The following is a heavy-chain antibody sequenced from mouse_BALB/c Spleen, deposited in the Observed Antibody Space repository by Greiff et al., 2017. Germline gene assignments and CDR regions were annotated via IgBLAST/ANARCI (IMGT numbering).Heavy chain of an antibody. CDR2: ISSGGGST. D-gene: IGHD4-1*01. Sequence: EVLLVESGGGLVKPGGSLKLSCAASGFAFSSYDMSWVRQTPEKGLEWVAYISSGGGSTYYTATVTGRFTISRDNAKNTLYLQMSSLKSEDTAMYYWARQVGRDYAMDYWGQGTSVTVSA. CDR3: ARQVGRDYAMDY. J-gene: IGHJ4*01. CDR1: GFAFSSYD. V-gene: IGHV5-12-1*01.